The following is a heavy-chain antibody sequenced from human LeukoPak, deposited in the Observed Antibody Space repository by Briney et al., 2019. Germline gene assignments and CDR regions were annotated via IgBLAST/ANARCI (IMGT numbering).Heavy chain of an antibody. CDR1: GGTFSSYA. V-gene: IGHV1-69*05. D-gene: IGHD3-22*01. J-gene: IGHJ6*02. Sequence: SVKVSCKASGGTFSSYAISWVRQAPGQGLEWMGGIIPIFGTANYAQKFQGRVTMTRDTSTSTVYMELSSLRSEDTAVYYCARGYYDSSGYPGGLDVWGQGTTVTVSS. CDR2: IIPIFGTA. CDR3: ARGYYDSSGYPGGLDV.